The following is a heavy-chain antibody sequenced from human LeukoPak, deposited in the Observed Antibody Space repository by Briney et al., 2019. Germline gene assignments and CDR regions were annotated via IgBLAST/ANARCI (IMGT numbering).Heavy chain of an antibody. CDR2: IRYDGTNK. D-gene: IGHD4-11*01. CDR1: GFTFNSYG. CDR3: ANHMTTVNY. J-gene: IGHJ4*02. V-gene: IGHV3-30*02. Sequence: GGSLRLSXAASGFTFNSYGMHWVRQAPGQGLEWVAFIRYDGTNKYYADSVKGRFTISRDNSKNTLYLQMNSLRAEDTAVYYCANHMTTVNYWGRGTLVTVSS.